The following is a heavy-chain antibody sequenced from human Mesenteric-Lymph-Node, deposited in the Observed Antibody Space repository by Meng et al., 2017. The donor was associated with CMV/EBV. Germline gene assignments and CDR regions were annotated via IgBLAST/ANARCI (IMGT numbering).Heavy chain of an antibody. CDR2: FNTGNGNT. CDR3: AGGGRPLCSV. V-gene: IGHV1-3*04. J-gene: IGHJ3*01. D-gene: IGHD3-10*02. CDR1: GYTFSKDS. Sequence: QAHHVQPGAAVEKPEASALVSCKASGYTFSKDSMHCVRQAPGERPEWMGWFNTGNGNTKYSQKFQDRVTIYRKTSASTVYMELSSVRYEDTAVYYCAGGGRPLCSVWGQGTVVTVSS.